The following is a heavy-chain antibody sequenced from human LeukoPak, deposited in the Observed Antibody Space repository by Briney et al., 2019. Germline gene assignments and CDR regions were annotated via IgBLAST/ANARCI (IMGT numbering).Heavy chain of an antibody. J-gene: IGHJ5*02. Sequence: GGSLRLSCAASGFTVSSNYMNWVRQAPGKGLQWVSSIRGGGAPVYADSVKGRFTISRDDFKSTVFLQMDSLRPEDTAVYYCARCTIGDGSGWCTWFAPWGQGTLVTVSS. V-gene: IGHV3-53*01. CDR1: GFTVSSNY. D-gene: IGHD6-19*01. CDR2: IRGGGAP. CDR3: ARCTIGDGSGWCTWFAP.